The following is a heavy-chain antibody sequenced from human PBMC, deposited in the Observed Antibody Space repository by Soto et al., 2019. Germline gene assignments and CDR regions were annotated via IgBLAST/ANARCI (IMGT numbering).Heavy chain of an antibody. CDR1: GFTFGSYG. CDR3: AKEPGSSSFLALAV. V-gene: IGHV3-30*18. D-gene: IGHD6-6*01. CDR2: ILDDGMKK. J-gene: IGHJ6*02. Sequence: GGSLKLSCAASGFTFGSYGIPWVGQAPGKGRKCVAHILDDGMKKHYAHSVKGPVTISRDNSQNTLYLRMKSLRAEDTGVYYSAKEPGSSSFLALAVWGQGTTVPVSS.